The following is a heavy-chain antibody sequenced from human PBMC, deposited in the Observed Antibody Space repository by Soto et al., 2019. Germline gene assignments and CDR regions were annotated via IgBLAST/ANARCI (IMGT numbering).Heavy chain of an antibody. J-gene: IGHJ4*02. CDR3: AKYSAPMVDTTYYFDY. Sequence: SLRLSCAVSGFTFSSYGMHWVRQAPGKGLEWVAVISYDGSIKHFVDAVKGRFTISRDNSKDTRYLQMNSLRAEDTAVYYCAKYSAPMVDTTYYFDYWGQGTRVTVSS. V-gene: IGHV3-30*18. D-gene: IGHD1-1*01. CDR1: GFTFSSYG. CDR2: ISYDGSIK.